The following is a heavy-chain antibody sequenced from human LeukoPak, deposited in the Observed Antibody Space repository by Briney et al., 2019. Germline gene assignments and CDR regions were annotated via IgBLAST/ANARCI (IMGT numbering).Heavy chain of an antibody. CDR3: ARERVVRFDY. J-gene: IGHJ4*02. V-gene: IGHV3-48*03. D-gene: IGHD3-16*02. CDR2: ISGSGSTI. CDR1: AFTFSSYE. Sequence: GGSLRLSCAASAFTFSSYEMNWVRQAPGKGLEWVSYISGSGSTIYYADSVKGRFTISRDNANNSLYLQMNSLRAEDTAVYYCARERVVRFDYWGQGTLVTVSS.